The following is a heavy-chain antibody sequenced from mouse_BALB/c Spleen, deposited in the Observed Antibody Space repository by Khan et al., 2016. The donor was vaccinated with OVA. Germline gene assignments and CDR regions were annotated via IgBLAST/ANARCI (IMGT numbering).Heavy chain of an antibody. D-gene: IGHD2-3*01. CDR1: GFSLTSYG. CDR2: NWSDGST. J-gene: IGHJ4*01. V-gene: IGHV2-6-1*01. Sequence: QVQLQQSGPGLVAPSQSLSITCTISGFSLTSYGVHWVRQPPGKDLVWLVVNWSDGSTTYNSALKSRLSISKDNSTSQLFLKLNNLQTDDTAIYYRARHDGYAHYDAMNYWGQGTSVTVSS. CDR3: ARHDGYAHYDAMNY.